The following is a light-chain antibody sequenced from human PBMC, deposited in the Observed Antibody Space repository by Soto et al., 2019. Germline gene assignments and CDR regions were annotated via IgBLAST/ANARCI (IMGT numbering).Light chain of an antibody. CDR1: SSDVGSYNR. CDR3: TSYTTSNTVI. Sequence: QSVLTQPPSVSGSPGQSVTISCTGTSSDVGSYNRVSWYQQPPGTVPRLLIYEVKVRRSGVPDRFSGSKSGNTASLTISGLQAEDEADYYCTSYTTSNTVIFGGGTQLTVL. CDR2: EVK. J-gene: IGLJ2*01. V-gene: IGLV2-18*02.